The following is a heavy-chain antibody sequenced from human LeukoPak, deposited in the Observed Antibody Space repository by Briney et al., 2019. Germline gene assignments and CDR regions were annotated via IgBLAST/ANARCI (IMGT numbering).Heavy chain of an antibody. J-gene: IGHJ4*02. CDR2: IKQDGNEK. CDR3: ARDSDGYGGNSDY. D-gene: IGHD4-23*01. V-gene: IGHV3-7*01. Sequence: GGSLRPSCAASGFTFSNYWMSWVRQAPGKGLEWVANIKQDGNEKYYVDSVKGRFTISRDNTKNSLYLQMNSLRAEDTAVYYCARDSDGYGGNSDYWGQGTLVTVSS. CDR1: GFTFSNYW.